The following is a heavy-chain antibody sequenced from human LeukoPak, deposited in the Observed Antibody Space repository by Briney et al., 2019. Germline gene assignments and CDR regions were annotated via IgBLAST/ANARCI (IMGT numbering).Heavy chain of an antibody. V-gene: IGHV4-34*01. CDR1: GGSFSGYY. D-gene: IGHD2/OR15-2a*01. Sequence: SETLSLTCAVYGGSFSGYYWSWIRQPPGKGLEWIGEINHSGSTNYNPSLKSRVTISVDTSKNQFSLKLSSVTAADTAVYYCARSSMDYWGQGTLVTVSS. CDR2: INHSGST. CDR3: ARSSMDY. J-gene: IGHJ4*02.